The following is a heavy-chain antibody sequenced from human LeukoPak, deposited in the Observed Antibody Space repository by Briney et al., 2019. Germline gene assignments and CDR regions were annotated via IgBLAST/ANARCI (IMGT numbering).Heavy chain of an antibody. Sequence: GGSLRLSCTASGFTFSSSVMNWVRQAPGKGLEWVSSISGGGGRTYYADSVKGRFTISRDNSKSTLYLQMNSLRAEDTALYYCVKAPFYYDNLYFDYWGQGTLVTVSS. D-gene: IGHD3-22*01. V-gene: IGHV3-23*01. CDR2: ISGGGGRT. CDR1: GFTFSSSV. J-gene: IGHJ4*02. CDR3: VKAPFYYDNLYFDY.